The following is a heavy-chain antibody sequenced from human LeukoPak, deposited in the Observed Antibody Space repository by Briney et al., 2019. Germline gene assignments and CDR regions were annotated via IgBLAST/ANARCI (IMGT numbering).Heavy chain of an antibody. CDR1: GFAFGVYA. D-gene: IGHD5-12*01. V-gene: IGHV3-30-3*01. CDR2: ISYDGSNK. J-gene: IGHJ4*02. CDR3: AREFTVANQPRFDF. Sequence: GRSLILSCAASGFAFGVYAMHWVRQAPGKGLEWVALISYDGSNKYYADSVKGRFTISRDNSKNTLYLQMNSLRAEDTAVYSCAREFTVANQPRFDFWGQGTLVTVSS.